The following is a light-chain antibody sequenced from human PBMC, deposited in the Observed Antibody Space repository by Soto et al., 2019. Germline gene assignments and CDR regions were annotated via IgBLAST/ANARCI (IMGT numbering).Light chain of an antibody. CDR2: TND. CDR3: AAWDDSRDGYV. J-gene: IGLJ1*01. CDR1: NSNIGSNT. Sequence: QSVLTQPPSASGTPGQRVTISCSGSNSNIGSNTVNWYQQFPGTAPKLLIYTNDQRPSGVPDRFSGSKSGTSASLAISGLQSEDEADYYCAAWDDSRDGYVFGAGTKVTV. V-gene: IGLV1-44*01.